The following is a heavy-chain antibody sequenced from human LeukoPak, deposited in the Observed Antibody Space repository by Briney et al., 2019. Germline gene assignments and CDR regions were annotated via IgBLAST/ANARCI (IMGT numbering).Heavy chain of an antibody. CDR3: ASRYCSGGSCYRADAFGI. CDR2: FYHSGST. Sequence: SETLSLTCTVSGYSISSGYYWGWIRQPPGKGLEWIGSFYHSGSTYYNPSLKSRVTISVDTSKNQFSLKLSSVTAADTAVYYCASRYCSGGSCYRADAFGIWGQGTMVTVSS. CDR1: GYSISSGYY. V-gene: IGHV4-38-2*02. D-gene: IGHD2-15*01. J-gene: IGHJ3*02.